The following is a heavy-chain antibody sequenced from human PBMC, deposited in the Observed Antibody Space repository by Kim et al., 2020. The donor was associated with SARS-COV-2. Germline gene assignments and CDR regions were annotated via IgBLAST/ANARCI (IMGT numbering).Heavy chain of an antibody. CDR2: ISYDGSNK. V-gene: IGHV3-30*18. CDR3: AKALKNYGGNSDYYYGMDV. Sequence: GGSLRLSCAASGFTFSSYGMHWVRQAPGKGLEWVAVISYDGSNKYYADSVKGRFTISRDNSKNTLYLQMNSLRAEDTAVYYCAKALKNYGGNSDYYYGMDVWGQGTTVTVSS. CDR1: GFTFSSYG. D-gene: IGHD4-17*01. J-gene: IGHJ6*02.